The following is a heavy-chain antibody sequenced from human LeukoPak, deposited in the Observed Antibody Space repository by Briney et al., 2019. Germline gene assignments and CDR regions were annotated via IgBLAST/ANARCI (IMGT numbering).Heavy chain of an antibody. CDR2: IYYSGST. V-gene: IGHV4-59*01. J-gene: IGHJ4*02. CDR1: GGSISSYY. D-gene: IGHD3-9*01. CDR3: ARGGGLRYFDWLPTAGLDY. Sequence: SETLSLNCTVSGGSISSYYWSWIRQPPGKGLEWIGYIYYSGSTNYNPSLKSRVTISVDTSKNQFALKLSSVTAADTAVYYCARGGGLRYFDWLPTAGLDYWGQGTLVTVSS.